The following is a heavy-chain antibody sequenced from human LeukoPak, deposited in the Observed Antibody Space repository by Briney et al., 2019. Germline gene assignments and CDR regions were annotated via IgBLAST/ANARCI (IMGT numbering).Heavy chain of an antibody. CDR3: AREVGYCSGGSCYSYFDY. Sequence: SETLSLTCSVSGDSISSHYWSWIRQPPGKGLEWIGYIYYSGSTNYNASLTNRVTISVDTSKNQFSLKLSSVTAADTAVYYCAREVGYCSGGSCYSYFDYWGQGTLITVSS. V-gene: IGHV4-59*11. J-gene: IGHJ4*02. D-gene: IGHD2-15*01. CDR2: IYYSGST. CDR1: GDSISSHY.